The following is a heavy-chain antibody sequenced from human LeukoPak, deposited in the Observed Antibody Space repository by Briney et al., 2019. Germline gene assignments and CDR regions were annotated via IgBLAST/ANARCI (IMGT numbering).Heavy chain of an antibody. D-gene: IGHD5-12*01. J-gene: IGHJ3*02. CDR2: SKHGGST. CDR3: ARRVLGLFVPSTTRYAFDI. Sequence: MPSETLSLTCAVHGGSFSDYFWSWIRQPPGQGLEWIGESKHGGSTNYNSALKSRVTISVDTSKNEFSLKLRSVTAADTAVYYCARRVLGLFVPSTTRYAFDIWGQGTMVTVSS. CDR1: GGSFSDYF. V-gene: IGHV4-34*01.